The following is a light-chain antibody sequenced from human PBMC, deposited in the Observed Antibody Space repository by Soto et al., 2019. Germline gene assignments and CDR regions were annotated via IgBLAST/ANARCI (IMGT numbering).Light chain of an antibody. J-gene: IGKJ2*01. Sequence: IGLTQSPATLSLSPGERATLSCMSSQSVANYLAWYQQKPGQAPRLLIYAASNRATGIPARFSGSGSGTDFTLTISSLEPEDFAVYYCQQRSDWPPYTFGQGTKVDIK. CDR2: AAS. CDR1: QSVANY. V-gene: IGKV3-11*01. CDR3: QQRSDWPPYT.